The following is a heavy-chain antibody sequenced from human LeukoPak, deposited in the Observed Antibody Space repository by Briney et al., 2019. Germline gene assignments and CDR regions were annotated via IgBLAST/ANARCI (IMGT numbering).Heavy chain of an antibody. Sequence: GGSLRLSCAASGFTFSSNWMHWVRQTPGKGLVWVSRINSDGSITNYADSVKGRFTISRDNAKNTLYLQMNSLRAEDTAVYYCATSRTFDYWGQGTLVTVSS. D-gene: IGHD1-7*01. J-gene: IGHJ4*02. CDR2: INSDGSIT. CDR1: GFTFSSNW. V-gene: IGHV3-74*01. CDR3: ATSRTFDY.